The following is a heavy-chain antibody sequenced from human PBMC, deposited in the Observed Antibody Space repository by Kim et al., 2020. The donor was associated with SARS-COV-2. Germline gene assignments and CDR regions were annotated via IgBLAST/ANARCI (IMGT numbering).Heavy chain of an antibody. V-gene: IGHV1-69*13. CDR2: IIPIFGTA. D-gene: IGHD2-2*01. CDR3: GRGVVVVPAAYPEPSGYYYYYGMDD. CDR1: GGTFSSYA. J-gene: IGHJ6*02. Sequence: SVKVSCKASGGTFSSYAISWVRQAPGQGLEWMGGIIPIFGTANYAQKFQGRVTITADESTSTAYMALSSLRSEDTAVYYCGRGVVVVPAAYPEPSGYYYYYGMDDWGQGTTVTVSS.